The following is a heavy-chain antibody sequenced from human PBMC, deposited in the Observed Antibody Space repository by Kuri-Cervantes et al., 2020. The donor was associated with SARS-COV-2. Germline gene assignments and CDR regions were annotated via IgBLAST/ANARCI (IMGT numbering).Heavy chain of an antibody. Sequence: GGSLRLSCAASGFTFSSYDMHWVRQATGKGLEWVSAIGTAGDTYYPGSVKGRFTISRENAKNSLYLQMNSLRAGDTAVYYCARLHPGIAVAGTVYFDYWGQGTLVTVSS. CDR3: ARLHPGIAVAGTVYFDY. CDR1: GFTFSSYD. J-gene: IGHJ4*02. D-gene: IGHD6-19*01. CDR2: IGTAGDT. V-gene: IGHV3-13*01.